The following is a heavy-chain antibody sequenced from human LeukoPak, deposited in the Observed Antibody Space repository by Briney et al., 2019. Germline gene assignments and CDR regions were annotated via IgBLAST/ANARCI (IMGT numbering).Heavy chain of an antibody. Sequence: ASVKVSCKVSGYTLTELSMHWVRQAPGKGVEWMGGFDPEDGETIYAQKFQGRVTMTEDTSTDTAYMEMSSLRSEDTAVYYCATGLPGIAANWFDPWGQGTLVTVSS. D-gene: IGHD6-13*01. CDR3: ATGLPGIAANWFDP. J-gene: IGHJ5*02. V-gene: IGHV1-24*01. CDR2: FDPEDGET. CDR1: GYTLTELS.